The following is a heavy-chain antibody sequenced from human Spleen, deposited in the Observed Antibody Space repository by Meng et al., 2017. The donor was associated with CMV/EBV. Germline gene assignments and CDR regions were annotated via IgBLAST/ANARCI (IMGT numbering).Heavy chain of an antibody. V-gene: IGHV3-66*04. CDR2: MYSGGST. Sequence: GGSLRLSCAASGFTFSSYWMHWVRQAPGKGLVWVSVMYSGGSTYYADSVKGRFTISRDNSKNTLYLQMNSLRARDTAVYYCTRQYSNYDYWGQETLVTVSS. CDR1: GFTFSSYW. CDR3: TRQYSNYDY. J-gene: IGHJ4*02. D-gene: IGHD4-11*01.